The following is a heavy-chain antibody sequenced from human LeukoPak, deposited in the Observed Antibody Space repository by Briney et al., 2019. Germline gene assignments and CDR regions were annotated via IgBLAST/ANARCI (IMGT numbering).Heavy chain of an antibody. CDR1: GFTFSSYN. CDR2: ITSSSSYI. D-gene: IGHD3-3*01. CDR3: ARGPLEARAFDI. V-gene: IGHV3-21*01. Sequence: GGSLRLSCAASGFTFSSYNMNWVRQAPGEGLEWVSSITSSSSYIYYADSMKGRFTISRDNAKNSLYLQMNSLRAEDTAVYYCARGPLEARAFDIWGQGTMVTVSS. J-gene: IGHJ3*02.